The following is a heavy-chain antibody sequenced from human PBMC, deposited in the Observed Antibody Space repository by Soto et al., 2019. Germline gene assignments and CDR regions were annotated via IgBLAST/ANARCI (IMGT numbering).Heavy chain of an antibody. D-gene: IGHD6-19*01. J-gene: IGHJ1*01. V-gene: IGHV4-4*02. CDR3: ARDLGTIAVGGIPAD. Sequence: QVQLQESGPGLVKPSGTLSLTCAVSGGSISNSYWWSWVRQPPGKGLEWIGEIHHSGSTNYNPSLKRRVTISVDQSKDQFPLNLTSVTAADTAVYYCARDLGTIAVGGIPADWGQGTLVAVSS. CDR1: GGSISNSYW. CDR2: IHHSGST.